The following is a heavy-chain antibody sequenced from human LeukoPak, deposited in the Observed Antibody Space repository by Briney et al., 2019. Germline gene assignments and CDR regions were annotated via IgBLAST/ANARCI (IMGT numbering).Heavy chain of an antibody. CDR3: ATRSYGFGFDP. CDR1: GGSISSSSYY. CDR2: IYYSGST. D-gene: IGHD5-18*01. Sequence: SETLSLTCTVSGGSISSSSYYWGWIRQPPGKGLEWIGSIYYSGSTYYNPSLKSRVIISMDTSSNQFSLRLSSVTAADTAIYYCATRSYGFGFDPWGQGTLITVSS. J-gene: IGHJ5*02. V-gene: IGHV4-39*07.